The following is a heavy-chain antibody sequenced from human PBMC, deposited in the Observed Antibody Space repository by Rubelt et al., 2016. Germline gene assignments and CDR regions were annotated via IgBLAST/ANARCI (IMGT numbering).Heavy chain of an antibody. V-gene: IGHV4-34*02. Sequence: QLQQGGARILKPSETLSLTCDLHGASFGDYYWAWIRQSPHKGLEWIGEVNSDGHNNYSPSFEGRVTLFVDTSKYQFFLMLTSVTAADTATYYCARDSLTQLKGVPLDSWGQGTPVSVSS. CDR3: ARDSLTQLKGVPLDS. CDR1: GASFGDYY. J-gene: IGHJ4*02. D-gene: IGHD1-1*01. CDR2: VNSDGHN.